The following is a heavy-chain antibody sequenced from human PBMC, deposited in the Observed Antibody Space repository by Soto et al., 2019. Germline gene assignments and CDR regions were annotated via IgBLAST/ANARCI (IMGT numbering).Heavy chain of an antibody. CDR2: INPYSGGA. D-gene: IGHD2-21*01. V-gene: IGHV1-2*02. CDR3: ARLMHYSHSGGSSHSGFDM. CDR1: GYTFTDYF. Sequence: ASVNVSCKASGYTFTDYFIHWVRQAPGQGLEWIGWINPYSGGADLSQKFQGRVTMTRDTSISTAYMEVSSLRSDDTAVFYCARLMHYSHSGGSSHSGFDMWGQGTLVTVSS. J-gene: IGHJ3*02.